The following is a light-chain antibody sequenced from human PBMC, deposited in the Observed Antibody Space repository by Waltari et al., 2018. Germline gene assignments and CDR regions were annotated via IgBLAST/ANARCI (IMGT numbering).Light chain of an antibody. CDR3: QSYDRSLSGYV. Sequence: QSVLTQPPSVSGAPGQRVTISCTGSSSNIGAGYDVHWYQHLPRTAPKLLIYGNSNLPSGVPDRFSGSKSGTAASLAISGLQAEDEADYYCQSYDRSLSGYVFGSGTKVTVL. J-gene: IGLJ1*01. CDR1: SSNIGAGYD. CDR2: GNS. V-gene: IGLV1-40*01.